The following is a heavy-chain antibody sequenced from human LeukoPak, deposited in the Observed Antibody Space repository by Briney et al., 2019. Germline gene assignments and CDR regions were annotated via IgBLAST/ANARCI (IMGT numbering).Heavy chain of an antibody. CDR1: GFTLSINY. D-gene: IGHD2-2*01. CDR2: IYSGGNT. V-gene: IGHV3-53*01. CDR3: ARGETSSYDY. Sequence: PGGSLRLSCAASGFTLSINYMSWVRQAPGKGLEWVSIIYSGGNTYYADPVKGRFTISRDNSKNTVYLQMNSLRAEDTAVYYCARGETSSYDYWGQGTLVTVSS. J-gene: IGHJ4*02.